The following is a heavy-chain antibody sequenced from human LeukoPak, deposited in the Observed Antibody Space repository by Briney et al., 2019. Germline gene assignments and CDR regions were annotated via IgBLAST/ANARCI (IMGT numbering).Heavy chain of an antibody. J-gene: IGHJ3*02. CDR1: GFTFNNYL. D-gene: IGHD2-8*01. CDR3: ARDSDTDGFGAFDI. V-gene: IGHV3-7*04. CDR2: IKQDGSEK. Sequence: GGSLRLSCAASGFTFNNYLMNWVRQAPGKGLEWVANIKQDGSEKYYVDSLKGRFTISRDNTKNSLYLQMNSLRAEDTAVYYCARDSDTDGFGAFDIWGQGTMVTVSS.